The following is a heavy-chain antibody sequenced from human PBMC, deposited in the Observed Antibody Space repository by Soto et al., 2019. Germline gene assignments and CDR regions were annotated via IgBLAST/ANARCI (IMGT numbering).Heavy chain of an antibody. V-gene: IGHV1-58*02. J-gene: IGHJ6*02. CDR3: AAEVAARPHYYYYGMDV. D-gene: IGHD6-6*01. CDR2: IVVGSGDT. CDR1: GFTFTSSA. Sequence: ASVKVSCKASGFTFTSSAMQWVRQARGQRLEWIGWIVVGSGDTNYAQKFQERVTITRDMSPSTAYMELSSLRSEDTAVYYCAAEVAARPHYYYYGMDVWGQGTTVTVSS.